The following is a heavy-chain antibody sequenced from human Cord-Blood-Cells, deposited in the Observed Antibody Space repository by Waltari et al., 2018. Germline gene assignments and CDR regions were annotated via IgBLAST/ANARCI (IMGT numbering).Heavy chain of an antibody. CDR3: ARVPPPPTGYYFDY. J-gene: IGHJ4*02. V-gene: IGHV3-48*03. CDR1: GFTFSSYE. CDR2: ISSRGSTI. Sequence: EVQLVESGGGLVQPGGSLRLSCAASGFTFSSYEMNWVRQAPGKGLEWVSYISSRGSTIYYADSVKGRFTISRDNAKNSLYLQMNSLRAEDTAVYYCARVPPPPTGYYFDYWGQGTLVTVSS.